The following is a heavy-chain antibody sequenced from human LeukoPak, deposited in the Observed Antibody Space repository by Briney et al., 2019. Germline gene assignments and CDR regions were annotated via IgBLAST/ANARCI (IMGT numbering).Heavy chain of an antibody. D-gene: IGHD1-1*01. V-gene: IGHV1-2*02. Sequence: ASVKVSCKASGYTFTSYAMNWVRQAPGQGFEWMGWINPNSGGTNFAQKFQGRVTMTRDTSINTVYMELSSLGSDDTAVYYCVRESRDTAWSLDLWGQGTLVTVSS. CDR3: VRESRDTAWSLDL. CDR2: INPNSGGT. CDR1: GYTFTSYA. J-gene: IGHJ4*02.